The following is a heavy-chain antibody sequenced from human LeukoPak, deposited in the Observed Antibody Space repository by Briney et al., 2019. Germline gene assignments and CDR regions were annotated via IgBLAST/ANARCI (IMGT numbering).Heavy chain of an antibody. Sequence: SETLSLTCSVSGGSISSSSYYWGWIRQPPGKGLEWIGSIYYSGSTYYNPSLKSRVTISVDTSKNQFSLKLSSVTAADTAVYYCARLLPRYSSSWYNWFDHWGQGTLVTVSS. CDR3: ARLLPRYSSSWYNWFDH. D-gene: IGHD6-13*01. CDR1: GGSISSSSYY. CDR2: IYYSGST. V-gene: IGHV4-39*01. J-gene: IGHJ5*02.